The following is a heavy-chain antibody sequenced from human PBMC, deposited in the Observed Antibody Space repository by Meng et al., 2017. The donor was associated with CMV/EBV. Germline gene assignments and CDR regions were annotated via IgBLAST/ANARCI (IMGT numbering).Heavy chain of an antibody. CDR2: ISSSGSTI. Sequence: GGSLRLSCAASGFTFSSYEMNWVRQAPGKGLEWVSYISSSGSTIYYADSVKGRFTISRDNAKNSLYLQMNSLRAEDTAVYYCARNAPIQIITIFGVVTPEYFQHWGQGTLVTVSS. CDR1: GFTFSSYE. V-gene: IGHV3-48*03. J-gene: IGHJ1*01. CDR3: ARNAPIQIITIFGVVTPEYFQH. D-gene: IGHD3-3*01.